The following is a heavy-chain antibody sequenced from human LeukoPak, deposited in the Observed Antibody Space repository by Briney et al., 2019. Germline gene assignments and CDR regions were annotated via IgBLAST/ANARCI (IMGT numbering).Heavy chain of an antibody. CDR2: IYYSGST. CDR3: ARKIVARPYYFDY. V-gene: IGHV4-59*08. Sequence: SETLALTCTVSGGSISSYYWSWIRQPPGKGLEWIGYIYYSGSTNYNPSLKSRVTISVDTSKNQFSLKLSSVTAADTAVYYCARKIVARPYYFDYWGQGTLVTVSS. J-gene: IGHJ4*02. D-gene: IGHD5-12*01. CDR1: GGSISSYY.